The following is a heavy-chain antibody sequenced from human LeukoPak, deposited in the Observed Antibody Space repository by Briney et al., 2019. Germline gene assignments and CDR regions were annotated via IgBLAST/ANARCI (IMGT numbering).Heavy chain of an antibody. V-gene: IGHV1-46*01. D-gene: IGHD4-23*01. CDR3: ARPHDYGGYSGFDF. CDR2: INPSGGST. J-gene: IGHJ4*02. CDR1: GYTFTGQF. Sequence: ASVTVSCKASGYTFTGQFLHWVRQAPGQGLEWMGIINPSGGSTSYAQKFQGRVTMTRDTSTSTVYMELSSLRSEDTAVYYCARPHDYGGYSGFDFWGQGTLVTVSS.